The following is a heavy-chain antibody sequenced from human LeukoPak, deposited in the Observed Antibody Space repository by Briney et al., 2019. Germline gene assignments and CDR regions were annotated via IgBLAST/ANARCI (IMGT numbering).Heavy chain of an antibody. J-gene: IGHJ4*02. D-gene: IGHD6-13*01. CDR2: IYHSGST. V-gene: IGHV4-38-2*02. Sequence: KPSETLSLTCTASGYSISSGYYWGWIRQPPGKGLEWIGSIYHSGSTYYNPSLKSRVTISVDTSKNQFSLKLSSVTAADTAVYYCARDRGSSSWYGYWGQGTLVTVSS. CDR3: ARDRGSSSWYGY. CDR1: GYSISSGYY.